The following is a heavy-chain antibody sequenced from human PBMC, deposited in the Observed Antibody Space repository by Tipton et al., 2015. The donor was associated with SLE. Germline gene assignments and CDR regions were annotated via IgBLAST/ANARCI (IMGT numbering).Heavy chain of an antibody. Sequence: TLSLTCAVYGGSFSGYYWSWIRQPPGKGLEWIGEINHSGSTNYNSSLESRVTISVHKSKNQFSLKLSSVTAADTAVYYCARDPGIAAAGRGARGAFDIWGQGTMVTVSS. CDR1: GGSFSGYY. V-gene: IGHV4-34*01. CDR2: INHSGST. D-gene: IGHD6-13*01. J-gene: IGHJ3*02. CDR3: ARDPGIAAAGRGARGAFDI.